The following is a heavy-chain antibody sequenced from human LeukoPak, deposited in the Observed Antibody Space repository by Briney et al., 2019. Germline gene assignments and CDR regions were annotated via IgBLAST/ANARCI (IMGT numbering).Heavy chain of an antibody. D-gene: IGHD3-10*01. Sequence: GGSLRLSCAASGFTFSSYAMSWVRQAPGKGLEWVSVIYSGGSTYYADSVKGRFTISRDNSKNTLYLQMNSLRAEDTAVYYCARASMVRSYWGQGTLVTVSS. J-gene: IGHJ4*02. V-gene: IGHV3-66*01. CDR3: ARASMVRSY. CDR2: IYSGGST. CDR1: GFTFSSYA.